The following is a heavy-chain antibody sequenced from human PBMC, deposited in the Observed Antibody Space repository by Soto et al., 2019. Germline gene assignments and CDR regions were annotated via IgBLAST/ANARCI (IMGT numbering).Heavy chain of an antibody. V-gene: IGHV1-3*01. CDR3: SRVDYYGNQYYYYYCMDV. CDR2: INAGNGNT. CDR1: GYNFTSYA. J-gene: IGHJ6*02. D-gene: IGHD3-10*01. Sequence: ASVKVSFKASGYNFTSYAMHWVRQAPGQRLEWMGWINAGNGNTKYSQKFQGRVTITRDTSASTAYMDRSSLRSEDTALYYFSRVDYYGNQYYYYYCMDVRGQGTTVTVSS.